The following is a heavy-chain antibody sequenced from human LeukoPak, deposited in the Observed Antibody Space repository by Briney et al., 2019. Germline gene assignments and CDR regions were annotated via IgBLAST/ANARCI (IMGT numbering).Heavy chain of an antibody. V-gene: IGHV3-23*01. CDR1: GFTFSNYG. CDR3: AKSWNYYDSSGDDALDI. Sequence: GGTLRLSCAASGFTFSNYGMSWVRQAPGKGLEWVSAISGSGGSTYYADSVKGRFTISRDNSKNTLYLQINSLRVEDTAVYYCAKSWNYYDSSGDDALDIWGQGTMVTVSS. J-gene: IGHJ3*02. D-gene: IGHD3-22*01. CDR2: ISGSGGST.